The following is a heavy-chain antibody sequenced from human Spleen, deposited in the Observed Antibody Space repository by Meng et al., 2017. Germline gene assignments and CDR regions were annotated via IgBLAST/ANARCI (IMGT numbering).Heavy chain of an antibody. CDR3: ARDVAGRGGY. CDR2: ISSSGSTV. J-gene: IGHJ4*02. V-gene: IGHV3-48*03. D-gene: IGHD1-26*01. Sequence: GESLKISCAASGFTISNYEMNWVRQAPGKGLEWLSYISSSGSTVYYADSVRGRFTISRDNAKNTLYLQMNSLRGEDTAVYYCARDVAGRGGYWGQGTLVTVSS. CDR1: GFTISNYE.